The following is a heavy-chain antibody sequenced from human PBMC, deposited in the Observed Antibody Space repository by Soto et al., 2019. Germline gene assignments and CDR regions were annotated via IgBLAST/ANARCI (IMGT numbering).Heavy chain of an antibody. CDR2: ITSRGGTT. CDR1: GFTFDNYA. Sequence: GGSLRLSCVVSGFTFDNYAMGWVRQAPGKGLEWVSLITSRGGTTYYADSVKGRFTISRDNSKNTLYLQMNSLRAEDTAVYYCARGGAITPADVDYWGQGTLVTVSS. V-gene: IGHV3-23*01. D-gene: IGHD1-20*01. CDR3: ARGGAITPADVDY. J-gene: IGHJ4*02.